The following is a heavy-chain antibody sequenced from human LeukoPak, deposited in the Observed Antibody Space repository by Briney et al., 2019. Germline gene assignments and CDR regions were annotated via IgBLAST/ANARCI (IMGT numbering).Heavy chain of an antibody. Sequence: GGSLRLSCAASGFTVSSYETSWVRQAPGKWLEWVSYISSSGSTIYYADSVKGRFTICRDNAKNSLYLQMNSLRAEDTAVYYCARPPPKIAARPGYYYGMDVWGQGTTVTVSS. V-gene: IGHV3-48*03. J-gene: IGHJ6*02. CDR2: ISSSGSTI. CDR3: ARPPPKIAARPGYYYGMDV. D-gene: IGHD6-6*01. CDR1: GFTVSSYE.